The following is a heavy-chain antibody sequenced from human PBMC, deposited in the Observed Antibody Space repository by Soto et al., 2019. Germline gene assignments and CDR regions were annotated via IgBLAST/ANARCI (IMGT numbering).Heavy chain of an antibody. CDR3: ARDPNANYDFWSAPGTRYYYYGMDV. D-gene: IGHD3-3*01. CDR1: GYTFTSYA. Sequence: SVKVSCKASGYTFTSYAMHWVRQAPGQRLEWMGWINAGNGNTKYSQKFQGRVTITRDTSASTAYMELSSLRSEDTAVYYCARDPNANYDFWSAPGTRYYYYGMDVWGQGTTVTVSS. J-gene: IGHJ6*02. CDR2: INAGNGNT. V-gene: IGHV1-3*01.